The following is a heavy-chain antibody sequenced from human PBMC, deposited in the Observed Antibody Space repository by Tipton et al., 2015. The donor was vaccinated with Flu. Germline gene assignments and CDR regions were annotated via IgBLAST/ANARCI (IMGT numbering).Heavy chain of an antibody. D-gene: IGHD4-11*01. CDR2: IHHTGNT. Sequence: TLSLTCNVSSGSISSSSDYWGWIRQPPGKGLEWLGNIHHTGNTYYNPSLRSRVTILVDRSKNQFSLKLSSVTAADTAVYYCARRDYSNYVSVPKNWFDSWGQGILVTVSS. J-gene: IGHJ5*01. CDR3: ARRDYSNYVSVPKNWFDS. V-gene: IGHV4-39*07. CDR1: SGSISSSSDY.